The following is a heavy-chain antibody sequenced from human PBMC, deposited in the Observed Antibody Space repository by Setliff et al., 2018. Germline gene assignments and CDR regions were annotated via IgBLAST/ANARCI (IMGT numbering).Heavy chain of an antibody. CDR2: INHSGST. D-gene: IGHD5-12*01. CDR1: GGSFSGYY. Sequence: ETLSLTCAVYGGSFSGYYWSWIRQPPGKGLEWIGEINHSGSTNYNPSLKSRVTISVDTSKNQFSLKLSFVTAADTAVYYCARVGSGYDIDYWGQGTLVTVSS. J-gene: IGHJ4*02. V-gene: IGHV4-34*01. CDR3: ARVGSGYDIDY.